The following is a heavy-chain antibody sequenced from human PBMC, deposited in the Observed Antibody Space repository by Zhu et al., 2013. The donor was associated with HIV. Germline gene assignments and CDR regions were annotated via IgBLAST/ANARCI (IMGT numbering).Heavy chain of an antibody. Sequence: QVQLVQSGAEVKKPGSSVKVSCKASGGTFSSYAISWVRQAPGQGLEWMGGIIPIFGTANYAQKFQGRVTITADESTSTAYMELSSLRSEDTAVYYCARDRRFDDYGDFYRPQRNVGGMDVWDQGP. J-gene: IGHJ6*02. V-gene: IGHV1-69*01. D-gene: IGHD4-17*01. CDR2: IIPIFGTA. CDR3: ARDRRFDDYGDFYRPQRNVGGMDV. CDR1: GGTFSSYA.